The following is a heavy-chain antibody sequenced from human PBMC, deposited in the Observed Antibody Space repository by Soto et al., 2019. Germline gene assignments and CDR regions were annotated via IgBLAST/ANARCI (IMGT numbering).Heavy chain of an antibody. Sequence: ASVKVSCKASGYTFTSYGISWVRQAPGQGLEWMGWISAYNGNTNYAQKLQGRVTMTTDTSTSTAYMELRSLRSDDTAVYYCARLKGAGSGSWAPSYYGMDVWGQGTTVTVSS. J-gene: IGHJ6*02. CDR3: ARLKGAGSGSWAPSYYGMDV. D-gene: IGHD3-10*01. CDR2: ISAYNGNT. V-gene: IGHV1-18*01. CDR1: GYTFTSYG.